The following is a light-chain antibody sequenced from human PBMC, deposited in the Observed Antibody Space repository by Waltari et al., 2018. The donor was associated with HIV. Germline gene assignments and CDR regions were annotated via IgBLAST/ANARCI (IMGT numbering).Light chain of an antibody. J-gene: IGLJ3*02. Sequence: SSELTQPPSVSVSPGQTATITCSGDALPKKYGYWYQQKPGQAPVVVIYKDSDRPSGIPERFSVSSSGTTVTLTISGVQAEDEADYYCQSSDSSGNYWAFGGGTKLTVL. V-gene: IGLV3-25*03. CDR3: QSSDSSGNYWA. CDR1: ALPKKY. CDR2: KDS.